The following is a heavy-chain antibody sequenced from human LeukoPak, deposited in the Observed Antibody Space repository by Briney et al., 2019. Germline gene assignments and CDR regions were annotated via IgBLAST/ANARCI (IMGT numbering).Heavy chain of an antibody. J-gene: IGHJ4*02. Sequence: SETLSLTCTVSGGSISGYYWSWIRQPPGKGLEWIGEINHSGSTNYNPSLKSRVTISVDTSKNQFSLKLSSVTAADTAVYYCARGRSGAVAVRGYFDYWGQGTLVTVSS. CDR3: ARGRSGAVAVRGYFDY. CDR1: GGSISGYY. D-gene: IGHD6-19*01. V-gene: IGHV4-34*01. CDR2: INHSGST.